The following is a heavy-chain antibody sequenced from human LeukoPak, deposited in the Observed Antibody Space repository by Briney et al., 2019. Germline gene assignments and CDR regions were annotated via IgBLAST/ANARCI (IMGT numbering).Heavy chain of an antibody. V-gene: IGHV4-59*08. J-gene: IGHJ4*02. CDR1: GGSVSNYY. Sequence: SETLSLTCTVSGGSVSNYYWSWIRQPPGKGLEWIGYIYYRGSANYNPSLKSRVTISVDTSKNQFSLKLSSVTAADTAVYYCARHAGDRDFDYWGQGTLVTVSS. CDR2: IYYRGSA. CDR3: ARHAGDRDFDY. D-gene: IGHD7-27*01.